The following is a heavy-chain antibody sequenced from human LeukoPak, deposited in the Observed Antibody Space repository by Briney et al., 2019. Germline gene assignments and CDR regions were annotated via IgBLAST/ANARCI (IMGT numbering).Heavy chain of an antibody. D-gene: IGHD3-9*01. V-gene: IGHV3-66*01. CDR2: IYSGGST. Sequence: GGSLRLSCAASGFTVSSNYMSWVRQAPGKGLEWVSVIYSGGSTYYADSVKGRFIISRDNSKNTLYLQMNSLRAEDTAVHYCARSDDILTGDYYYGMDVWGQGTTVTVSS. CDR3: ARSDDILTGDYYYGMDV. J-gene: IGHJ6*02. CDR1: GFTVSSNY.